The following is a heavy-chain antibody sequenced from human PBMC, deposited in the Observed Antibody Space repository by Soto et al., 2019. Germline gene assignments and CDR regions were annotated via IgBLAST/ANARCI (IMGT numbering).Heavy chain of an antibody. V-gene: IGHV3-66*01. CDR3: ARNGDSSDYRGWFDP. D-gene: IGHD3-22*01. CDR1: GFTVSSNY. Sequence: EVPLVESGGGLVQPGGSLRLSCAASGFTVSSNYMSWVRQAPVKGLEWVSVIYSGGTTYYADSVKGRFTISRDNSKNTLYLQMNSLRAEDTAVYYCARNGDSSDYRGWFDPWGQGTLVTVSS. CDR2: IYSGGTT. J-gene: IGHJ5*02.